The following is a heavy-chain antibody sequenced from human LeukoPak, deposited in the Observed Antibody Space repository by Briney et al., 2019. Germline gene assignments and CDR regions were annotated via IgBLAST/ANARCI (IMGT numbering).Heavy chain of an antibody. CDR3: AREGGGFDY. D-gene: IGHD3-16*01. CDR1: GYSISSGYS. CDR2: IFASGST. J-gene: IGHJ4*02. V-gene: IGHV4-4*07. Sequence: SETLSLTCSVSGYSISSGYSWSWIRQPAGKGLEWIGRIFASGSTKYNPSLKSRVTMSVDTSKNQFSLKLTSVTAADTAVYYCAREGGGFDYWGQGTLVTVSS.